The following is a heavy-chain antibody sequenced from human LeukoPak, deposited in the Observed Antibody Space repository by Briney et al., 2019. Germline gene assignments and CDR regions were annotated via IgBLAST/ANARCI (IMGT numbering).Heavy chain of an antibody. V-gene: IGHV3-48*02. D-gene: IGHD6-13*01. CDR1: EFAFSTYN. Sequence: GGSLRLSCAASEFAFSTYNMNWVRQAPGKGLEWVSYISTGSSTTYYADSVKGRFTISRDNVENSLYLQMNSLRDEDTAVYYCAKGSSSSRPYYFDYWGQGTLVTVSS. CDR2: ISTGSSTT. CDR3: AKGSSSSRPYYFDY. J-gene: IGHJ4*02.